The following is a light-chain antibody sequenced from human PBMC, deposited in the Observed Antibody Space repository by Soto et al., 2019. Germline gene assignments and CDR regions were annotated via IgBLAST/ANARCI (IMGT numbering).Light chain of an antibody. CDR3: QSYDYTLSGVV. V-gene: IGLV1-40*01. Sequence: QSVLTQPPSVSGAPGQRVTISCTGSSSNIGAGYDVHWYQHRPGTAPKLLIYGNINRPSGLPDRFSGSKSGTSASLAITGLQAEDEADYYCQSYDYTLSGVVFGGGTKVTVL. CDR2: GNI. CDR1: SSNIGAGYD. J-gene: IGLJ3*02.